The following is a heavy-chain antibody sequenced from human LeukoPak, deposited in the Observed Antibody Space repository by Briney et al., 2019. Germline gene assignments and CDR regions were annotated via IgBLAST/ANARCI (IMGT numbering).Heavy chain of an antibody. Sequence: AGGSLRLSCAASRFTFSSYAMSWVRQAPGKGLEWVSAISGSGGSTYYADSVKGRFTISRDNSKNTLYLQMNSLRAEDTAVYYCARAMVRGVTYLVYWGQGTLVTVSS. CDR2: ISGSGGST. CDR3: ARAMVRGVTYLVY. V-gene: IGHV3-23*01. J-gene: IGHJ4*02. CDR1: RFTFSSYA. D-gene: IGHD3-10*01.